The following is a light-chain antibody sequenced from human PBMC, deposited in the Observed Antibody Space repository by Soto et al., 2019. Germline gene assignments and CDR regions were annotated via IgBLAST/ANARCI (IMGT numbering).Light chain of an antibody. CDR1: KSGSKI. J-gene: IGLJ1*01. V-gene: IGLV3-21*02. CDR3: QVWASTDEFFV. CDR2: DAS. Sequence: ELTQPPSVSVAPGQTARITCGGDKSGSKIVHWYRQRPGQAPVAVVFDASDRPSGIPDRISASRSGDTATLTISRVDAGDEADYYCQVWASTDEFFVFGSGTKVTVL.